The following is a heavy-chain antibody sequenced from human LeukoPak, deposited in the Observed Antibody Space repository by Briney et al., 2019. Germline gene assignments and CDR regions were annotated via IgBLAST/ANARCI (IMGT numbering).Heavy chain of an antibody. D-gene: IGHD4-23*01. CDR3: ASLIDGGNSRWFDP. Sequence: GGALKISCKGSGYSFTRYWIGWVRQMPGKGLEGRGIIYPGDSDTRYRPSFQGQVTISADKSISTAYLQWSSLKASDTAMYYCASLIDGGNSRWFDPWGQGTLVTVSS. J-gene: IGHJ5*02. V-gene: IGHV5-51*01. CDR2: IYPGDSDT. CDR1: GYSFTRYW.